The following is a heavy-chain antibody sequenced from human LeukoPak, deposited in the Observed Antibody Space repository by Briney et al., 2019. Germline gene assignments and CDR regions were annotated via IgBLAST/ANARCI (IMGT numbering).Heavy chain of an antibody. J-gene: IGHJ4*02. CDR3: ARDLRRYSATHGVY. CDR1: GFTFSSYA. D-gene: IGHD1-26*01. CDR2: ISYDGSNK. Sequence: GRSLRLSCAASGFTFSSYAMHWVRQAPGKGLEWVAVISYDGSNKYYADSVKGRFTIFRDNSKNTLYLQMNSLRAEDTAVYYCARDLRRYSATHGVYWGQGTLVTVSS. V-gene: IGHV3-30*01.